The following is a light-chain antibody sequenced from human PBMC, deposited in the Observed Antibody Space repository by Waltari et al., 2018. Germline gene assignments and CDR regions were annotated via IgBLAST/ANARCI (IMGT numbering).Light chain of an antibody. CDR1: SSDVGSYNL. CDR3: CSYAGSSTPWV. CDR2: EGS. Sequence: QSALTQPASVSGSPGQSITISCTGTSSDVGSYNLVSWYQQHPGKAPKLMIYEGSKRPLGFSNRFSGSKSGNTASLTISGLQAEDEAYYYCCSYAGSSTPWVFGGGTKLTVL. V-gene: IGLV2-23*01. J-gene: IGLJ3*02.